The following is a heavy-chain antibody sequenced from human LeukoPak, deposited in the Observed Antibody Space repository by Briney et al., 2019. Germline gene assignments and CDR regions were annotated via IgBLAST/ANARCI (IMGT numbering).Heavy chain of an antibody. CDR2: ISGSGGST. CDR1: GFTFSSYA. CDR3: AKSSGGIAVAGLDY. Sequence: GSLILSCAASGFTFSSYAMSWVRPAPGKGLDWVSAISGSGGSTYYADSVKGRFTISRDNSKNTLYLQMNSLRAEDTAVYYCAKSSGGIAVAGLDYWGQGTLVTVSS. V-gene: IGHV3-23*01. D-gene: IGHD6-19*01. J-gene: IGHJ4*02.